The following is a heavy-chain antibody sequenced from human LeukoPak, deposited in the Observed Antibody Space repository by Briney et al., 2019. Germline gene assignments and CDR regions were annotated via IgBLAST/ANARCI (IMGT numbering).Heavy chain of an antibody. J-gene: IGHJ6*03. CDR3: ARGSTRGWAYYYYYYMDV. Sequence: PGGSLRLSCAASGFTFNDYAMNWVRQTPVKGLEWLAYIGGGDTTIYYADSVKGRFTISRDNAKNSLYLQMNSLRAEDTAVYYCARGSTRGWAYYYYYYMDVWGKGTTVTISS. D-gene: IGHD6-19*01. CDR1: GFTFNDYA. CDR2: IGGGDTTI. V-gene: IGHV3-48*03.